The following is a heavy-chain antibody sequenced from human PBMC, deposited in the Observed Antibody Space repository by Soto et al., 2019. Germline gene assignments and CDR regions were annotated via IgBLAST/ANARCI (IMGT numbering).Heavy chain of an antibody. CDR1: GYTFTRYT. CDR2: INPDNGNT. D-gene: IGHD2-15*01. V-gene: IGHV1-3*01. CDR3: ARGIATGQLDP. J-gene: IGHJ5*02. Sequence: ASVKVSCKASGYTFTRYTMNWVRQAPGQRLEWMGWINPDNGNTKSSQKFQDRVIITRDTSASTAYMDLSSLRSEDTAVYYCARGIATGQLDPWGQGPLLTVSP.